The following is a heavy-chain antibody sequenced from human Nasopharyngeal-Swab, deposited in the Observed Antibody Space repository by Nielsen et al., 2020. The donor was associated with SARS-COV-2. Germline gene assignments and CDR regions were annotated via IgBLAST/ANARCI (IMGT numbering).Heavy chain of an antibody. CDR2: ISGSGGST. CDR3: AKGRSNRDAFDI. V-gene: IGHV3-23*01. D-gene: IGHD1-14*01. CDR1: EFTFSSYA. J-gene: IGHJ3*02. Sequence: GESLKISCAASEFTFSSYAMSWVRQAPGKGLEWVSAISGSGGSTYYADSVKGRFTISRDNSKNTLYLQMNSLRAEDTAVYYCAKGRSNRDAFDIWGQGTMVTVSS.